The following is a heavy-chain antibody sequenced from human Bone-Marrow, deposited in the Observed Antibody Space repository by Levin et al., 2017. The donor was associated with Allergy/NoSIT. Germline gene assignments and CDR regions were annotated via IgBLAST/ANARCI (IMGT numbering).Heavy chain of an antibody. D-gene: IGHD6-13*01. V-gene: IGHV3-33*01. CDR1: GFTFSAFG. J-gene: IGHJ4*02. Sequence: GGSLRLSCAASGFTFSAFGMHWVRQAPGRGLEWVAVIWYDGSHKFYADSVKGRFTISRDNSKNTLYLQMNSLRGEDTAVYYCAREGSWSSTWLGNYYFDCWGQGTLVTVSS. CDR2: IWYDGSHK. CDR3: AREGSWSSTWLGNYYFDC.